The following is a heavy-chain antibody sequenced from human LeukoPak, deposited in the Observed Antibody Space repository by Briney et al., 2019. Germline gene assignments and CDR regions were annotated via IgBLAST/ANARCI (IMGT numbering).Heavy chain of an antibody. J-gene: IGHJ3*02. CDR2: IIPILGIA. Sequence: SVKVSCKASGGTFISYAISWVRQAPGQGLEWMGRIIPILGIANYAQKFQGRVTVTADKSTSTAYMELSSLRSEDTAVYYCARDPHTYYYDSSGYHAAFDIWGQGTMVTVSS. V-gene: IGHV1-69*04. CDR3: ARDPHTYYYDSSGYHAAFDI. D-gene: IGHD3-22*01. CDR1: GGTFISYA.